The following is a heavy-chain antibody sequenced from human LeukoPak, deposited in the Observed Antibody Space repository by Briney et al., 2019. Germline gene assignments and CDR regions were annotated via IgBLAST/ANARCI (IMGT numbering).Heavy chain of an antibody. CDR2: IKQDGSEK. CDR1: GFTFSSYW. V-gene: IGHV3-7*03. Sequence: PGGSLRLSCAASGFTFSSYWMSWVRQAPGKGLEWVANIKQDGSEKYYVDSVKGRFPISRGNAKNSMYLQMNSLRAEDTAVYYCARDPPTGDWLPLFDYWGQGTLVTVSS. J-gene: IGHJ4*02. CDR3: ARDPPTGDWLPLFDY. D-gene: IGHD3-9*01.